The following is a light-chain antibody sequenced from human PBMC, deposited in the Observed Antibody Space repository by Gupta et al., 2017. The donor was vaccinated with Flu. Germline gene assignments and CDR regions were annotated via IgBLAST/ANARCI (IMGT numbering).Light chain of an antibody. CDR3: QVWDSSSDHLYV. V-gene: IGLV3-21*02. Sequence: GNNIGSKSGHWYQQKPGQAPVLVVYDDSDRPSGIPERFSGSNSGNTATLTISRVEAGDEADYYCQVWDSSSDHLYVFGTGTKVTVL. CDR2: DDS. CDR1: NIGSKS. J-gene: IGLJ1*01.